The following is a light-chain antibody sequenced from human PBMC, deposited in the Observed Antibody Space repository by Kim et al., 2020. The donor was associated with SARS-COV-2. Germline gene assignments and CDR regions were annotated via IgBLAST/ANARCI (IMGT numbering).Light chain of an antibody. Sequence: ALGQTVRITCQGDRLRHYDASWYEQKPGQAPVLVIYGKNFRPSGIPDRFSGSSSGNTASLTITGAQAEDEADYYCNSRDSSRNHEVFGTGTKVTVL. CDR1: RLRHYD. J-gene: IGLJ1*01. CDR3: NSRDSSRNHEV. CDR2: GKN. V-gene: IGLV3-19*01.